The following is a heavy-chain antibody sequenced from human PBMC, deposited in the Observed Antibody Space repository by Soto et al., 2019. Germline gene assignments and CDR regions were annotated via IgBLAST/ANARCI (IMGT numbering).Heavy chain of an antibody. CDR1: GGTFSSYA. V-gene: IGHV1-69*06. Sequence: SVKVSCKASGGTFSSYAISWVRQAPGQGLEWMGGINPIFGTPHYAQKYQGRVTITADTFTNTAYMELTRLTSDDTAVYFCAREGRHFDYWGQGTMVTVSS. J-gene: IGHJ4*02. CDR2: INPIFGTP. CDR3: AREGRHFDY.